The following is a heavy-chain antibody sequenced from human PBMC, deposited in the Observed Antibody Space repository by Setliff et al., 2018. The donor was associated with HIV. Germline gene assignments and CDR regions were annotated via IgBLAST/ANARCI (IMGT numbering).Heavy chain of an antibody. CDR1: GGSINRGTYY. J-gene: IGHJ4*02. D-gene: IGHD6-19*01. Sequence: SETLSLTCSVSGGSINRGTYYWTWIRQSAGKGLEWIGHIYITGDTDYNPSLKSRVTISVDTSKNQFSLTLTSVTATDTAVYYCARGIAVAGPYFDYWGQGTLVTVSS. CDR3: ARGIAVAGPYFDY. CDR2: IYITGDT. V-gene: IGHV4-61*09.